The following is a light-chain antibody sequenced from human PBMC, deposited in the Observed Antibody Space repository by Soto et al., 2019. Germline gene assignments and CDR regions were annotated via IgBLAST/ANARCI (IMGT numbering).Light chain of an antibody. J-gene: IGLJ2*01. CDR3: SSYTSRSTLV. CDR1: SSDVGGYNY. V-gene: IGLV2-14*01. Sequence: QSVLTQPASVSGSPGQSITISCTGTSSDVGGYNYVSWYQQHPGKAPKLMIYEVSNRPSGVSNRFSGSKSGNTASRTISGLQAEDEADYYCSSYTSRSTLVFGGGTKLTVL. CDR2: EVS.